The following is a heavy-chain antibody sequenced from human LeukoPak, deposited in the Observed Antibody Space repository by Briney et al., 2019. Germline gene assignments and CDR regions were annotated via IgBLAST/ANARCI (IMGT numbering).Heavy chain of an antibody. CDR2: TKPDGSAE. J-gene: IGHJ4*02. V-gene: IGHV3-7*01. CDR3: ARDGGLHTNFDY. Sequence: GGSLRLSCAASGFSFRNYWMGWVRQAPGKGLAWVANTKPDGSAEYYADSLRGRFTASRDNANNLLYLQMNRLRAEDTAVYYCARDGGLHTNFDYWGQGTLLTVSS. D-gene: IGHD2-15*01. CDR1: GFSFRNYW.